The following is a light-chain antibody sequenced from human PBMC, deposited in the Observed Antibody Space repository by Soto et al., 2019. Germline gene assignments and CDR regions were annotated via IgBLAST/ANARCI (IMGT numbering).Light chain of an antibody. V-gene: IGLV1-44*01. CDR1: SSNIGSNT. J-gene: IGLJ1*01. CDR3: ATWADGLNPYV. CDR2: SNN. Sequence: QSVLTQPPSASGTPGQRVTISCSGSSSNIGSNTVSWYQQLPQRAPKLLIFSNNQRPSGVPDRFSGSKSGTSASLAISGLQSEDEADYYCATWADGLNPYVFGTGTKVTVL.